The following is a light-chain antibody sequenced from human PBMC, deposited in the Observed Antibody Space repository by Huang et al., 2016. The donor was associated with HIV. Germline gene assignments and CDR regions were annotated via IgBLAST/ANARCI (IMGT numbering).Light chain of an antibody. V-gene: IGKV3-15*01. CDR3: QQYNNWPPWT. Sequence: EIVMTQSPATLSVSPRERATLSCRASQSVSNNLAWYQQKPGQAPRLLIDGASTRATGIPARFSGSGSGTEFTLTISSLQSEDFAVYYCQQYNNWPPWTFGQGTKVEIK. CDR2: GAS. J-gene: IGKJ1*01. CDR1: QSVSNN.